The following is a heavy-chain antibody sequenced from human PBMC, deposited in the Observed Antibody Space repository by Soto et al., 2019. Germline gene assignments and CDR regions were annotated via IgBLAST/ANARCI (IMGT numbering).Heavy chain of an antibody. CDR3: AKDRSYYDSSGYPMGADDAFDI. V-gene: IGHV3-30*18. CDR2: ISYDGSNK. Sequence: GGSLRLSCAASGFTFSSYGMHWVRQAPGKGLEWVAVISYDGSNKYYADSVKGRFTISRDNSKNTLYLQMNSLRAEDTAVYYCAKDRSYYDSSGYPMGADDAFDIWGQGTMVTVSS. J-gene: IGHJ3*02. CDR1: GFTFSSYG. D-gene: IGHD3-22*01.